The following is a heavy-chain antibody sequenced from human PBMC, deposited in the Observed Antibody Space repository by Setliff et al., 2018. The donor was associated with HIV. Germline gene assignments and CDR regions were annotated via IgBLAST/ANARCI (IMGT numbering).Heavy chain of an antibody. CDR1: GGSISSHY. V-gene: IGHV4-59*11. J-gene: IGHJ5*02. CDR2: IYYSGTT. CDR3: ARGAPRGRLRFPNWFDP. D-gene: IGHD5-12*01. Sequence: PSETLSLTCTVSGGSISSHYWSWIRQPPGKGLEWIAYIYYSGTTSYNPSLKSRVTISVDTSKNQCSLKLRSLTAADTAIYYCARGAPRGRLRFPNWFDPWGQGTLVT.